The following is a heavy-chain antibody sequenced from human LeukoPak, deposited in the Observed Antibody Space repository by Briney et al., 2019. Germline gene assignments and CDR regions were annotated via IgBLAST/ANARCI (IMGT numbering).Heavy chain of an antibody. D-gene: IGHD5-12*01. Sequence: SVKVSCKASGGTFISYAISWVRQAPGQGLEWMGRIIPILGIANYAQKFQGRVTITADKSTSTAYMELSSLRSEDTAVYYCARASEMATINYWGQGTLVTVSS. J-gene: IGHJ4*02. CDR2: IIPILGIA. CDR1: GGTFISYA. CDR3: ARASEMATINY. V-gene: IGHV1-69*04.